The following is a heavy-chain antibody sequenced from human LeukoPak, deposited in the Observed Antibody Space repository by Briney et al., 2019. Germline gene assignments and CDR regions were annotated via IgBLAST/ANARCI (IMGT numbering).Heavy chain of an antibody. CDR3: ARDHYYDGRGRFDP. V-gene: IGHV4-39*07. CDR1: GGSVTSGTYH. CDR2: VYFDGST. D-gene: IGHD3-16*01. J-gene: IGHJ5*02. Sequence: PSETLSLTCSVSGGSVTSGTYHWAWIRQPPGKGLEWIGSVYFDGSTHYNPSLQSRVTVSVDTSKNQFSLRLSSETAADTAHYFCARDHYYDGRGRFDPWGQGTLVTVSS.